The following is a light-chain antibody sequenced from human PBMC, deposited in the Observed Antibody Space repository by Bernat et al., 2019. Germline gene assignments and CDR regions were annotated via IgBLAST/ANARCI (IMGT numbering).Light chain of an antibody. CDR2: DAF. Sequence: VMTQSPAFLSVSPGERATLSCRAGQNVNINLAWYQQKPGQAPRLLIYDAFTRATGVPVRFSGSGSGTEFTLTISSLQSEDFAVYYCQQYSAWPQNTFGQGTKLEI. CDR1: QNVNIN. CDR3: QQYSAWPQNT. V-gene: IGKV3-15*01. J-gene: IGKJ2*01.